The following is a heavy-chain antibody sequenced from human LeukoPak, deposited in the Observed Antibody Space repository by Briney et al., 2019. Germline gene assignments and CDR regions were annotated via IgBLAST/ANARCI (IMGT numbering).Heavy chain of an antibody. Sequence: SETLSLTCTVSGGSISNYYWSWIRQPPGKGLECIGYIYYSGSTNYNPSLKSRVTISVDTSKSHFSLKLSSVTAADTAVYYCARVVTYCSGGSCFYYSDFWGQGTLVTVSS. J-gene: IGHJ4*02. CDR3: ARVVTYCSGGSCFYYSDF. D-gene: IGHD2-15*01. V-gene: IGHV4-59*08. CDR2: IYYSGST. CDR1: GGSISNYY.